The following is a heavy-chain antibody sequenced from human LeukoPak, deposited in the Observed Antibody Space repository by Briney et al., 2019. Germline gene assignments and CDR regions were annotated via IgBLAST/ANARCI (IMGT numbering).Heavy chain of an antibody. V-gene: IGHV3-21*01. CDR3: ARAGVGGDSDNWFDP. J-gene: IGHJ5*02. CDR1: GFTFSSYS. D-gene: IGHD2-21*01. Sequence: GGSLRLSCAASGFTFSSYSMNWVRQAPGKGLEWVSSISSSSSYIYYADSVKGRFTISRDNAKNSLYLQMNSLRAEDTAVYYCARAGVGGDSDNWFDPWGQGTLVTVSS. CDR2: ISSSSSYI.